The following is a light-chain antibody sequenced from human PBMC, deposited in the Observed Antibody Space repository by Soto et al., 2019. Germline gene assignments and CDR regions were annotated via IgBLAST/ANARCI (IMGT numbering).Light chain of an antibody. CDR2: AAS. V-gene: IGKV3-20*01. CDR1: QTVGSSY. Sequence: ETVLTQSPGTLSLSPGERATLSCWASQTVGSSYIAWYQQKPGQGPRLLIYAASRRATGFPDRFSGSGSGREYTLTISRVEPQDLAVYYCQQTASSPYTFGQGSKLEIK. J-gene: IGKJ2*01. CDR3: QQTASSPYT.